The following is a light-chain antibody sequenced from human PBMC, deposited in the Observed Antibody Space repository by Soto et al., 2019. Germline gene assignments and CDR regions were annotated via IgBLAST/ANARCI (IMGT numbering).Light chain of an antibody. J-gene: IGLJ2*01. V-gene: IGLV2-14*03. CDR2: DVS. Sequence: QSALTQPASVSGSPGQSITISCTGISSDVGGYNYVSWYQQHPGNAPKLMIYDVSNRPSGVSNRFSGSTSGNTASLTISGLQAEDEADYYCTSYISRSTPVVFGGGTKVTVL. CDR1: SSDVGGYNY. CDR3: TSYISRSTPVV.